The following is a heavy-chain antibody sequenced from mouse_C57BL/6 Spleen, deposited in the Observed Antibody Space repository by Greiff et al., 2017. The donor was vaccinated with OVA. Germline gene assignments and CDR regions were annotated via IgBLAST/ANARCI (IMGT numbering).Heavy chain of an antibody. CDR2: ISSGSSTI. V-gene: IGHV5-17*01. CDR3: ARNYDYDVYYFDY. Sequence: EVKLMESGGGLVKPGGSLKLSCAASGFTFSDYGMHWVRQAPEKGLEWVAYISSGSSTIYYADTVKGRFTISRDNAKNTMFLQMTSLRSEDTAMYYCARNYDYDVYYFDYWGQGTTLTVSS. J-gene: IGHJ2*01. D-gene: IGHD2-4*01. CDR1: GFTFSDYG.